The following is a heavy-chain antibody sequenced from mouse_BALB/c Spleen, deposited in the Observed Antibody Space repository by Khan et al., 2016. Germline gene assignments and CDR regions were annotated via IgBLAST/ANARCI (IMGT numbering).Heavy chain of an antibody. CDR1: GYTFTDYE. J-gene: IGHJ3*01. Sequence: QIQLVQSGAELVRPGASVTLSCKASGYTFTDYEMHWVKQTPVHGLEWIGSIDPQTGGTAYNQKFKGKATLTAVKSSTTAYMECRSLTSEDSAVYYCTRGGLYHGSSSFAYWGQGTLVTVSA. CDR3: TRGGLYHGSSSFAY. CDR2: IDPQTGGT. V-gene: IGHV1-15*01. D-gene: IGHD1-1*01.